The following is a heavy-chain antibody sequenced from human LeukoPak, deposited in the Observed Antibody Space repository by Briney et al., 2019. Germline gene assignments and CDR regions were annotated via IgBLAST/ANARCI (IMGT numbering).Heavy chain of an antibody. Sequence: ASVKVSCKASGGTFSSYGISWVRQAPGQGLEWMGWISAYNGNTNYAQKLQGRVTMTTDTSTSTAYMELRSLRPDDTAVYYCARDQWELLPRYFDYWGQGTLVTVSS. CDR1: GGTFSSYG. CDR3: ARDQWELLPRYFDY. J-gene: IGHJ4*02. D-gene: IGHD1-26*01. V-gene: IGHV1-18*01. CDR2: ISAYNGNT.